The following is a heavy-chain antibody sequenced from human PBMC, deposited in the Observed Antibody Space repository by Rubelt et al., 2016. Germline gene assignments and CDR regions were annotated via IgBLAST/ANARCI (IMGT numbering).Heavy chain of an antibody. CDR2: INSDGRSI. CDR3: ARVGLNSSGWYP. V-gene: IGHV3-74*03. CDR1: GITFGTYD. J-gene: IGHJ5*02. Sequence: EVQLVEAGGGLVQPGRSLRLSCAASGITFGTYDMTWVRQAPGKGLVWVSGINSDGRSIMYEDYVKGRFTISRDNAKNTLYLQMNSLRAEDTAVYYCARVGLNSSGWYPWGQGTLVTVSS. D-gene: IGHD6-19*01.